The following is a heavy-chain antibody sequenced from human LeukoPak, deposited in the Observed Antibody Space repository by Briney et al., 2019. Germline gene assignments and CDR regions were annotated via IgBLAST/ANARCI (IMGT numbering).Heavy chain of an antibody. CDR2: INPNSGGT. Sequence: ASVKVSCKASGYTFTGYYMHWVRQAPGQGLEWMGWINPNSGGTNYAQKFQGRVTMTRNTSISTAYMELSSLRSEDTAVYYCARVPDSSSWYWGQNWFDPWGQGTLVTVSS. J-gene: IGHJ5*02. D-gene: IGHD6-13*01. V-gene: IGHV1-2*02. CDR3: ARVPDSSSWYWGQNWFDP. CDR1: GYTFTGYY.